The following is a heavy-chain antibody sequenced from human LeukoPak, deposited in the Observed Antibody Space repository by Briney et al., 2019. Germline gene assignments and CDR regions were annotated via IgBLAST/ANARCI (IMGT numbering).Heavy chain of an antibody. CDR3: ARDTALASIAYYFGMDV. Sequence: GTSVKVSCKASGYTFTNYGFTWVRQAPGQGLEWMGWISAYNGYTDHAQNFQGRVTMTTETSTSTAYMELRSLRSDDTAVYYCARDTALASIAYYFGMDVWGQGTTVTVSS. D-gene: IGHD5-18*01. CDR2: ISAYNGYT. J-gene: IGHJ6*02. V-gene: IGHV1-18*01. CDR1: GYTFTNYG.